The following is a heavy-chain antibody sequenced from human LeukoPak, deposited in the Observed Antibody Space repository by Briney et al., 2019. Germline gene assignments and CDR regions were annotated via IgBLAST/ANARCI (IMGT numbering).Heavy chain of an antibody. D-gene: IGHD3-9*01. CDR1: GFTFSSYS. CDR2: ISSNSITI. V-gene: IGHV3-48*02. CDR3: ARQFAYYDILTGYQGNYNWFDP. Sequence: GGSLRLSCAASGFTFSSYSMNWVRQAPGKGLEWVSYISSNSITIYYADSVKGRFTISRDSAKNSLYLQMNSLRDEDTAVYYCARQFAYYDILTGYQGNYNWFDPWGQGTLVTVSS. J-gene: IGHJ5*02.